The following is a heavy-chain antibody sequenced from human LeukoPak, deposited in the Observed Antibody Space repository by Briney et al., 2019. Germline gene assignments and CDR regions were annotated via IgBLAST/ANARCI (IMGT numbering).Heavy chain of an antibody. CDR3: ARQVDGSGPQYYFDY. D-gene: IGHD6-19*01. Sequence: SGTLSLTCTVSGGSISSYYWSWIRQPAGKGLEWIGRIYTSGSTNYNPSLKSRVTMSADTSKNQFSLKLSSVTAADTAVYYCARQVDGSGPQYYFDYWGQGTLVTVSP. CDR1: GGSISSYY. J-gene: IGHJ4*02. CDR2: IYTSGST. V-gene: IGHV4-4*07.